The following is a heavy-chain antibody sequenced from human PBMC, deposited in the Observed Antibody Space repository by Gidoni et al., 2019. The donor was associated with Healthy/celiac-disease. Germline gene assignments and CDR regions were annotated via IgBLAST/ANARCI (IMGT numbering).Heavy chain of an antibody. V-gene: IGHV3-23*01. J-gene: IGHJ5*02. D-gene: IGHD3-22*01. CDR3: AKDGDSSGWFWFDP. CDR1: GFPLSSYA. CDR2: ISGSGGST. Sequence: EVQLLESGGGVVHPGGSLSLSCPASGFPLSSYALSWVRQDPGKGLEWVSAISGSGGSTYYADSVKGRFTISRDNSKNTLYLQMNSLRAEDTAVYYCAKDGDSSGWFWFDPWGQGTLVTVSS.